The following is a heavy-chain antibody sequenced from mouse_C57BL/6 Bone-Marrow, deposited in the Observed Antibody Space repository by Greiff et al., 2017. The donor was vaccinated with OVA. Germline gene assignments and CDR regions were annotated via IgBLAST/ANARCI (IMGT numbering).Heavy chain of an antibody. CDR3: ASGYGGTPYLDY. V-gene: IGHV1-81*01. J-gene: IGHJ2*01. CDR1: GYTFTSYG. CDR2: IYPRSGNT. Sequence: QVQLQQSGAELARPGASVKLSCKASGYTFTSYGISWVKQRTGQGLEWIGEIYPRSGNTYYNEKFKGKATLTADKSSSTAYMELRSLTSEDSAVYFCASGYGGTPYLDYWGQGTTLTVSS. D-gene: IGHD2-14*01.